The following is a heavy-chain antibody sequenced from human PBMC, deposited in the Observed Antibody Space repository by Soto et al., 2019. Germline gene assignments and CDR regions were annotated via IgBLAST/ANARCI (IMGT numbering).Heavy chain of an antibody. CDR1: GYTFTGYY. J-gene: IGHJ6*03. Sequence: ASVKVSCKASGYTFTGYYMHWVRQAPGQGLEWMGWINPNSGGTNYAQKFQGWVTMTRDTSISTAYMELSRLRSDDTAGYYCARDVGPGYCSSTSCRKRDYYYYMDVWGKGTTVTVSS. V-gene: IGHV1-2*04. CDR3: ARDVGPGYCSSTSCRKRDYYYYMDV. D-gene: IGHD2-2*01. CDR2: INPNSGGT.